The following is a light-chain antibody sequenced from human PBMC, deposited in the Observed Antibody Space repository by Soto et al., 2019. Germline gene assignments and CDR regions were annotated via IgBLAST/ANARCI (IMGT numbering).Light chain of an antibody. Sequence: QSVLTQPPSASATPGQRVSISCSGSSSNIGTNFVSWYQQLPGTAPKLLIYSNDQRPSGVPDRFSGSKSGTSASLAISGLRSEDEADYYCSAWDDSLSGVVFGVGTKVTVL. CDR1: SSNIGTNF. CDR2: SND. CDR3: SAWDDSLSGVV. J-gene: IGLJ2*01. V-gene: IGLV1-47*02.